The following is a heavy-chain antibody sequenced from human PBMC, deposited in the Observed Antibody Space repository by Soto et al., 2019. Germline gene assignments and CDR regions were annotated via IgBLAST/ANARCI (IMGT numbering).Heavy chain of an antibody. J-gene: IGHJ4*02. CDR2: INPNNGGT. CDR1: GYSFTGTS. CDR3: ARGDSSSSVVYVD. V-gene: IGHV1-2*04. D-gene: IGHD6-6*01. Sequence: GASVKVSCKASGYSFTGTSMHWVRQAPGQGLEWMGWINPNNGGTNYAQRFRGWVTMTRDTSVSTAYMELSRLRSDDTAVYYCARGDSSSSVVYVDWGQGTLVTVSS.